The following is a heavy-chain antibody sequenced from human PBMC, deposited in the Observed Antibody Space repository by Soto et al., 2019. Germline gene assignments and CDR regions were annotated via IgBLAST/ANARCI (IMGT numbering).Heavy chain of an antibody. CDR3: ARHTPAISISDH. J-gene: IGHJ4*02. CDR1: GGSISSSSYY. V-gene: IGHV4-39*01. CDR2: IYYSGST. D-gene: IGHD2-15*01. Sequence: PSETLSLTYTVSGGSISSSSYYWGWIRQPPGKGLEWIGSIYYSGSTYYNPSLKSRVTISVDTSKNQFSLKLSSVTAADTAVYYCARHTPAISISDHWGLGTLVTVSS.